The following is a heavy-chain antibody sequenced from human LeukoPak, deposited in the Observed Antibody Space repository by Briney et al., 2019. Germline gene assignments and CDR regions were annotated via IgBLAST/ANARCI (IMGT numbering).Heavy chain of an antibody. V-gene: IGHV2-5*02. D-gene: IGHD6-19*01. CDR2: IYWDDDK. Sequence: SGPTLVKPTQTLTLTCTLSGFSLSTSGVGVGWIRQRPGKALEWLALIYWDDDKRYSPSLKSRLAITEDTSKNQVVLTMTNMDPVDTATYYCAAFGHSTGWYGYFDYWGQGALVTVSS. CDR1: GFSLSTSGVG. CDR3: AAFGHSTGWYGYFDY. J-gene: IGHJ4*02.